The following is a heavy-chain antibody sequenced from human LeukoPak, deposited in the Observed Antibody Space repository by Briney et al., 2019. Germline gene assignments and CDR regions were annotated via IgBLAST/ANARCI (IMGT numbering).Heavy chain of an antibody. Sequence: SETLSLTCTVSGGSISSSSYYWGWIRQPPGKGLEWIGSIYYSGSTYYNPSLKSRVTISVDTSKNQFSLKLSSVTAADTAMYYCARHVPWFGELLTYYFDYWGQGTLVTVSS. D-gene: IGHD3-10*01. CDR2: IYYSGST. V-gene: IGHV4-39*01. J-gene: IGHJ4*02. CDR3: ARHVPWFGELLTYYFDY. CDR1: GGSISSSSYY.